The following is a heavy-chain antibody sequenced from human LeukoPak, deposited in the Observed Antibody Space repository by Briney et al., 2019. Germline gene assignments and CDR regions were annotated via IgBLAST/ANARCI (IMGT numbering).Heavy chain of an antibody. J-gene: IGHJ4*02. V-gene: IGHV3-30*02. CDR2: IRYDGSNK. D-gene: IGHD3-22*01. CDR1: GFTFSSYG. Sequence: TGGSLRLSCAASGFTFSSYGMHWVRQAPGKGLEWVAFIRYDGSNKYYADSVKGRFTISRDNSKNTLYLQMNSLRAEDTAVYYCAKDGRGPYYYDSSGYYPCCYWGQGTLVTVSS. CDR3: AKDGRGPYYYDSSGYYPCCY.